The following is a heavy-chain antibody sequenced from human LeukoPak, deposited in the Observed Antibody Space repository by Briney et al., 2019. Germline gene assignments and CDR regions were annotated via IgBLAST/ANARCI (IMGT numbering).Heavy chain of an antibody. CDR3: AASPLEWLLLGY. CDR2: IYYSGST. D-gene: IGHD3-3*01. CDR1: GGSISSSSYY. J-gene: IGHJ4*02. Sequence: SETLSLTCTVSGGSISSSSYYWGWIRQPPGKGLEWIGSIYYSGSTYYNPSLKSRVTISVDTSKNQFSLKLSSVTAADTAVYYCAASPLEWLLLGYWGQGTLVTVSS. V-gene: IGHV4-39*01.